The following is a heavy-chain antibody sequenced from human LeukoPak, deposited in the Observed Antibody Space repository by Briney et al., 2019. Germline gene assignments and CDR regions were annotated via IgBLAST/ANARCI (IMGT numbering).Heavy chain of an antibody. CDR3: ARVQLGWKLNYYYYYMDV. V-gene: IGHV1-18*01. D-gene: IGHD2-21*01. CDR2: ISTYNGNT. J-gene: IGHJ6*03. Sequence: ASVKVSCKASGYTFTIYNINWVRQAPGQGLEWMGWISTYNGNTNYAQKLQGRVTMTTDTSTNTAYMELRSLRSDDTAVYYCARVQLGWKLNYYYYYMDVWGKGTTVTVSS. CDR1: GYTFTIYN.